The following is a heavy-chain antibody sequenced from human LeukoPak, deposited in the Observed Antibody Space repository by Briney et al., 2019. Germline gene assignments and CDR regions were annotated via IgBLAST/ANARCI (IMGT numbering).Heavy chain of an antibody. D-gene: IGHD1-1*01. V-gene: IGHV3-7*04. CDR1: GFTFSTYW. CDR3: ARDSPGYLAYDS. CDR2: IKEDGSAT. Sequence: GGSLRLSCAASGFTFSTYWMIWVRQAPGKGPEWVANIKEDGSATYYVDSVKGRFTISRDNAKKSLYLQMNSLRAEDTAVYYCARDSPGYLAYDSWGQGTLVTVSS. J-gene: IGHJ4*02.